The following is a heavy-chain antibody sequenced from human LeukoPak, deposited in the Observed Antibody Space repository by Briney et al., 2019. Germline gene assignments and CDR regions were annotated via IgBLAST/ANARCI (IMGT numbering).Heavy chain of an antibody. CDR1: GYTFTYRY. V-gene: IGHV1-45*02. Sequence: SVKVSCKASGYTFTYRYLHWVRQAPGQALEWMGWITPFNGNTNYAQKFQDRVTITRDRSMSTAYMELSSLRSDDTAVYYCARDPRVDYGDYFYYGMDVWGQGTTVTVSS. J-gene: IGHJ6*02. CDR2: ITPFNGNT. CDR3: ARDPRVDYGDYFYYGMDV. D-gene: IGHD4-17*01.